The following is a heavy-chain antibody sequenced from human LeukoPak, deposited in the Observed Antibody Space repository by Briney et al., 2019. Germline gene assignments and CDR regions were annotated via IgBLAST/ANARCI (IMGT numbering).Heavy chain of an antibody. J-gene: IGHJ4*02. D-gene: IGHD3-16*01. CDR3: ARHTPTLYYFDY. CDR1: GGSISSYY. CDR2: ICYSGST. V-gene: IGHV4-39*01. Sequence: PSETLSLTCTVSGGSISSYYWSWIRQPPGKGLEWIGSICYSGSTYYNPSLKSRVTISVDTSKNQFSLKLSSVTAADTAVYYCARHTPTLYYFDYWGQGTLVTVSS.